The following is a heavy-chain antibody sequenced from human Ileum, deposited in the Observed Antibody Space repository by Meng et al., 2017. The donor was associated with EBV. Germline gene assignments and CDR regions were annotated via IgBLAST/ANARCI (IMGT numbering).Heavy chain of an antibody. Sequence: VQLVESGGGLVQPGGSLRLSCAASGFTFSTYWMHWVRQAPGKGLVWVSRINTDGSITTYADSVKGRFTIFRDNAKNTVYLQMNSLGDEDTAVYYCARVKTGLYNWFDPWGQGTLVTVSS. CDR3: ARVKTGLYNWFDP. V-gene: IGHV3-74*01. CDR1: GFTFSTYW. D-gene: IGHD3/OR15-3a*01. J-gene: IGHJ5*02. CDR2: INTDGSIT.